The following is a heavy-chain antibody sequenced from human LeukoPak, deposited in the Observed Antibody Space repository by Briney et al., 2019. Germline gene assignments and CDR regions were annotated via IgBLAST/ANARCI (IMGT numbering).Heavy chain of an antibody. J-gene: IGHJ6*02. D-gene: IGHD2-2*02. CDR1: GFTFSSYA. CDR3: ARDGSWCSSTSCYTTNYYYYGMDV. CDR2: ISGSGGST. Sequence: GGSLRLSCAASGFTFSSYAMSWVRQAPGKGLEWVSAISGSGGSTYYADSVKGRFTISRDNSKNTLYLQMNSLRAEDTAVYYCARDGSWCSSTSCYTTNYYYYGMDVWGQGTTVTVSS. V-gene: IGHV3-23*01.